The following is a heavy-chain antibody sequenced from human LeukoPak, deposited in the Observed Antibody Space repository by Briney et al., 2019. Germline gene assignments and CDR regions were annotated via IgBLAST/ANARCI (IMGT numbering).Heavy chain of an antibody. V-gene: IGHV1-69*04. CDR1: GFTFSSYA. D-gene: IGHD3-22*01. J-gene: IGHJ4*02. Sequence: GGSLRLSCAASGFTFSSYAISWVRQAPGQGLEWMGRIIPILGIANYAQKFQGRVTITADKSTSTAYMELSSLRSEDTAVYYCARIPRAITTEWYFDYWGQGTLVTVSS. CDR3: ARIPRAITTEWYFDY. CDR2: IIPILGIA.